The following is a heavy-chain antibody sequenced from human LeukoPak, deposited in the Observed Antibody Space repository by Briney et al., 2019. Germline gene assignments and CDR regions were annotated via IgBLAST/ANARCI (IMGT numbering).Heavy chain of an antibody. V-gene: IGHV3-23*01. CDR1: GFTFSSYA. CDR3: AKDCDGGGSCYFDV. J-gene: IGHJ6*03. CDR2: ISGSGGST. Sequence: NPGGSLRLSCAASGFTFSSYAMSWVRQAPGKGLEWVSAISGSGGSTYYADSVKGRFTISRDNSKNPLYLQMNSLRAEDTAVYYCAKDCDGGGSCYFDVWGKGTTVTVSS. D-gene: IGHD2-15*01.